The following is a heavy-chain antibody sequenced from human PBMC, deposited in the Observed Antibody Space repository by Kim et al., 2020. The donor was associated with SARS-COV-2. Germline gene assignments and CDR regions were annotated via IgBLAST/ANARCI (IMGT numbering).Heavy chain of an antibody. V-gene: IGHV3-64D*09. D-gene: IGHD3-10*01. CDR2: ISSNGGST. CDR3: VKGGLWFGELLAPFDY. J-gene: IGHJ4*02. Sequence: GGSLRLSCSASGFTFSSYAMHWVRQAPGKGLEYVSAISSNGGSTYYADSVKGRFTISRDNSKNTLYLQMSSLRAEDTAVYYCVKGGLWFGELLAPFDYWGQGTLVTVSS. CDR1: GFTFSSYA.